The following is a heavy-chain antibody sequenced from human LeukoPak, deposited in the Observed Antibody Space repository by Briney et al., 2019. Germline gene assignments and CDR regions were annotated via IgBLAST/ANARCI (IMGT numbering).Heavy chain of an antibody. J-gene: IGHJ4*02. CDR2: IYHSGST. CDR3: ARSYCSSTNCYEVYYFDY. D-gene: IGHD2-2*01. V-gene: IGHV4-38-2*02. Sequence: SETLSLTCTVSGYSISSGYYWGWIRQPPGKGLEWIGSIYHSGSTYYNPALKSRVTISVDTSKNQFSLKLSSVTAADTAVYFCARSYCSSTNCYEVYYFDYWGQGTLVTVSS. CDR1: GYSISSGYY.